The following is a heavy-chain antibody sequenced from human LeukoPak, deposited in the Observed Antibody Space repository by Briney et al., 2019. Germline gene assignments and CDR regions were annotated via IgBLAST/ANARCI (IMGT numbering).Heavy chain of an antibody. CDR1: GYTFTSYG. D-gene: IGHD3-22*01. V-gene: IGHV1-2*02. J-gene: IGHJ3*01. CDR3: ARVKRGVYYDSSGYPF. CDR2: INPNSGGT. Sequence: ASVKVSCKASGYTFTSYGISWVRQAPGQGLEWMGWINPNSGGTNYAQKFQGRVTMTRDTSISTAYMELSRLRSDDTAVYYCARVKRGVYYDSSGYPFWGQGTMVTVSS.